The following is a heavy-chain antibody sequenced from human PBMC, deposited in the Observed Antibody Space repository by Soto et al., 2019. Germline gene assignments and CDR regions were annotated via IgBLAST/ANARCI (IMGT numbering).Heavy chain of an antibody. D-gene: IGHD4-17*01. CDR3: ARATLDYGDYDYYYYMDV. CDR1: GGSISSYY. CDR2: IYYSGST. J-gene: IGHJ6*03. V-gene: IGHV4-59*08. Sequence: PSETLSLTCTVSGGSISSYYWSWIRQPPGKGLEWIGYIYYSGSTNYNPSLKSRVTISVDTSKNQFSLKLSSVTAADTAVYYCARATLDYGDYDYYYYMDVWGKGTTVTVSS.